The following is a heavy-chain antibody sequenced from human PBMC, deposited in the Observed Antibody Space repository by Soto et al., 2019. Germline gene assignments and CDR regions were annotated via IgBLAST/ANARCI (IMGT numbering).Heavy chain of an antibody. D-gene: IGHD3-16*01. CDR2: INQDGNAK. CDR1: GFTFSRYW. Sequence: GGSLRLSCAASGFTFSRYWMTWVRQAPGTGLEWVANINQDGNAKNYVDAVKGRFTISRDNAKNSLFLQMNTLRVDDTAVYYCVSGGDPNHSYYYGLYVWGQGTTVTVSS. J-gene: IGHJ6*02. V-gene: IGHV3-7*05. CDR3: VSGGDPNHSYYYGLYV.